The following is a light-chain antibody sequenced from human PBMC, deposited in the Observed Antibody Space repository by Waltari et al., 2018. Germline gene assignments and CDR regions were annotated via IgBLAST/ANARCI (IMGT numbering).Light chain of an antibody. V-gene: IGKV3-15*01. Sequence: EIVMTQSPATLSVSPGERATLSCRAIQNIRSNLAWYRQNPGQAPRLLIYGASFRATGIPARISVSGSGTEFTLTISSLQSEDFAVYFCQQYDNWPPITFGQGTKLEIK. J-gene: IGKJ2*01. CDR2: GAS. CDR1: QNIRSN. CDR3: QQYDNWPPIT.